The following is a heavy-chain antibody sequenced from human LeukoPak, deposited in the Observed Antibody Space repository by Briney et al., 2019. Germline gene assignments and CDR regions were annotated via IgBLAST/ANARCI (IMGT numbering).Heavy chain of an antibody. Sequence: PSQTLSLTCTVSGGSISSSSYYWGWIRQPPGKGLEWIGSIYYSGSTYYNPSLKSRVTISVDTSKNQFSLKLSSVTAADTAVYYCARYCSSTSCWHFDYWGQGTLVTVSS. CDR1: GGSISSSSYY. D-gene: IGHD2-2*01. CDR3: ARYCSSTSCWHFDY. CDR2: IYYSGST. J-gene: IGHJ4*02. V-gene: IGHV4-39*07.